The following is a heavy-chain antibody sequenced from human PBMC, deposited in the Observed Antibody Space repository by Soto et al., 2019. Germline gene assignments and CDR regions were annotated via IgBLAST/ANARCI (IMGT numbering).Heavy chain of an antibody. V-gene: IGHV3-64D*08. J-gene: IGHJ5*02. CDR2: ISSNGGST. CDR3: VTGEDYDILTGYYKWAGWFDP. CDR1: GFTFSSYA. D-gene: IGHD3-9*01. Sequence: GGSLRLSCSASGFTFSSYAMHWVRQAPGKGLEYVSAISSNGGSTYYADSVKGRFTISRDNSKNTLYLQMSSLRAEDTAVYYCVTGEDYDILTGYYKWAGWFDPWGQGTLVTVSS.